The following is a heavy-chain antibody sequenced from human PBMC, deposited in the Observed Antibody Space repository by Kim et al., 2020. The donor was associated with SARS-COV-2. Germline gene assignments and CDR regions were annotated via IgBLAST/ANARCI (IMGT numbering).Heavy chain of an antibody. CDR2: ISRSGGDT. CDR1: GFTFSTYA. Sequence: GGSLRLSCAASGFTFSTYAMTWVRQAPGKGLEWVSGISRSGGDTYYADSVKGRFTISRDNSKNTLYLQMSSLRVEDTAKYYCLKGGWGNRFDYWGQGTLVTVFS. D-gene: IGHD6-19*01. V-gene: IGHV3-23*01. J-gene: IGHJ4*02. CDR3: LKGGWGNRFDY.